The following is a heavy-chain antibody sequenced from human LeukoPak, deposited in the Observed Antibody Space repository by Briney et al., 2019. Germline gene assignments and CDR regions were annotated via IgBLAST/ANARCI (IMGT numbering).Heavy chain of an antibody. V-gene: IGHV3-33*01. CDR2: IWYDGSNK. CDR1: GFTFSSYG. D-gene: IGHD2-15*01. Sequence: GGSLRLSCAASGFTFSSYGMHWVRQAPGKGLEWVAVIWYDGSNKYYADSVKGRFTISRDNSKNTLYPQMNSLRAEDTAVYYCATGGYCSGGSCESNYFDYWGQGTLVTVSS. J-gene: IGHJ4*02. CDR3: ATGGYCSGGSCESNYFDY.